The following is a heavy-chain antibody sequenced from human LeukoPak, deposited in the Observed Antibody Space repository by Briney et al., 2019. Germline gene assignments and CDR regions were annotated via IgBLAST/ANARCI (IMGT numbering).Heavy chain of an antibody. CDR3: AKDHYWSIDY. CDR1: GFDFSSNW. Sequence: GGSLRLSCAASGFDFSSNWMHWVRHAPGQGLVWVSRIKGDGIRTNYADSVKGRFTISRDIAKNKLYLQMNSLRAEDTGVYYCAKDHYWSIDYWGRGTLVTVSS. CDR2: IKGDGIRT. J-gene: IGHJ4*02. D-gene: IGHD3-3*01. V-gene: IGHV3-74*01.